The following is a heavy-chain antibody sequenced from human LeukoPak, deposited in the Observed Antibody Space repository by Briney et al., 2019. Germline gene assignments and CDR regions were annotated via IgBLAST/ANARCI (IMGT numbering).Heavy chain of an antibody. CDR3: AREGGDCGGDCYSSS. V-gene: IGHV4-61*01. Sequence: SETLSLTCTVSGGSVSSGSYYWSWIRQPPGKGLEWIGYIYYSGSTYYNPSLKSRVTISVDTSKNQFSLKLSSVTAADTAVYYCAREGGDCGGDCYSSSWGQGTLVTVSS. J-gene: IGHJ4*02. CDR2: IYYSGST. CDR1: GGSVSSGSYY. D-gene: IGHD2-21*02.